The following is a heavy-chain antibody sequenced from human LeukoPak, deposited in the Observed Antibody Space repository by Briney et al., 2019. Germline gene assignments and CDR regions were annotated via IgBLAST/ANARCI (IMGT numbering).Heavy chain of an antibody. CDR1: GYTFTGYY. CDR3: ATHTYYFGSVLFLDV. D-gene: IGHD3-10*01. J-gene: IGHJ6*04. V-gene: IGHV1-2*02. CDR2: INPNSGGT. Sequence: GASVKVSCKASGYTFTGYYIHWVRQAPGQGLEWMGWINPNSGGTNYAQKFQGRVTMTEDTSTDTAYMELSSLRSEDTAVYYCATHTYYFGSVLFLDVWGKGTTVTVSS.